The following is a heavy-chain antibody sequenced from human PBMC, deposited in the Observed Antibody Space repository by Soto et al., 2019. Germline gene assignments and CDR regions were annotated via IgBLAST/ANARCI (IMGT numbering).Heavy chain of an antibody. Sequence: GGSLRLSCAASGFTFSSYAMSWVRQAPGKGLEWVSYISSSGSTLYYADSVKGRFTISRDNSKNSLYLQMNSLRAEDMAVYYCARRIAAADSNWFDPWGQGTLVTVSS. J-gene: IGHJ5*02. CDR3: ARRIAAADSNWFDP. V-gene: IGHV3-48*04. D-gene: IGHD6-13*01. CDR1: GFTFSSYA. CDR2: ISSSGSTL.